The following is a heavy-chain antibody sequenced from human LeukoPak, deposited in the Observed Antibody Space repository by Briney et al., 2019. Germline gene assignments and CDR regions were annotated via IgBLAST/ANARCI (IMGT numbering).Heavy chain of an antibody. D-gene: IGHD2-2*01. V-gene: IGHV4-59*08. J-gene: IGHJ4*02. Sequence: SETLSLTCTVSGGSISSYYWSWLRQPPGRGLEWIGYIYYSGSTDYNPSLESRVTISIDTSKSHFSLKLRSVTAADTAVYYCARLEKGRGFRGGSSAPPYYFDYWGQGTLVTVSS. CDR3: ARLEKGRGFRGGSSAPPYYFDY. CDR1: GGSISSYY. CDR2: IYYSGST.